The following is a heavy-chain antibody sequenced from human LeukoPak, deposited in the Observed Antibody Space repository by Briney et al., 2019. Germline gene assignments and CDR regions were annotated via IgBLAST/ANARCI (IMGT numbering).Heavy chain of an antibody. J-gene: IGHJ6*02. CDR2: IYYSGTT. CDR3: AREDPQTTVPEGMDV. V-gene: IGHV4-59*01. Sequence: SEALSLTCTVSGGSISHYYWSWIRQSPGKGLEWIGYIYYSGTTNYNPSLKSRVTISVDTSRSQFSLQLKSVTAAETAVYYCAREDPQTTVPEGMDVWGQGTTVIVSS. CDR1: GGSISHYY. D-gene: IGHD4-17*01.